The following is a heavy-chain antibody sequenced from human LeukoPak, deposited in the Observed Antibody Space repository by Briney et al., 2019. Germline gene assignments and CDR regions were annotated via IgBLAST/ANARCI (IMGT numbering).Heavy chain of an antibody. CDR3: ASFFCINGVCYYLDY. V-gene: IGHV7-4-1*02. CDR1: GYTFTSYG. J-gene: IGHJ4*02. Sequence: ASVKVSCKASGYTFTSYGISWVRQAPGHGLEWMGWINTNTGNPTYAQGFTGRFVFSLDTSVSTAYLQISSLEAEDTAVYYCASFFCINGVCYYLDYWGQGTLVTVSS. D-gene: IGHD2-8*01. CDR2: INTNTGNP.